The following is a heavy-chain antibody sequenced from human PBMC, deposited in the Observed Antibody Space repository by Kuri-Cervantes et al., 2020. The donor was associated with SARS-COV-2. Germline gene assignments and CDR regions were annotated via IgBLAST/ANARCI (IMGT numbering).Heavy chain of an antibody. J-gene: IGHJ4*02. Sequence: GESLKISCAASGFTVSSNYMSWVRQAPGKGLEWVSVIYSGGSTYYADSVKGRFAISRDNSKNTLYLQMNSLRAEDTAVYYCARSRDGDYDPFDYWGQGTLVTVSS. V-gene: IGHV3-53*01. CDR3: ARSRDGDYDPFDY. CDR2: IYSGGST. D-gene: IGHD4-17*01. CDR1: GFTVSSNY.